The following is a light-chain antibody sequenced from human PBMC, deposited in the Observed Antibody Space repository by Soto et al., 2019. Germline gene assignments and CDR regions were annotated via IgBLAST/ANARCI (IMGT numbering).Light chain of an antibody. CDR3: CSYGDSPRVV. V-gene: IGLV2-23*02. J-gene: IGLJ2*01. Sequence: QSALTQPASVSGSPGQSITISCTGTSSDVGSYNLVSWYQQHPGKAPKLMIYEVSKRPSGVSSRFSGSKSGNTASLTISGLQGEDEGDYYCCSYGDSPRVVLGGGTKLTVL. CDR1: SSDVGSYNL. CDR2: EVS.